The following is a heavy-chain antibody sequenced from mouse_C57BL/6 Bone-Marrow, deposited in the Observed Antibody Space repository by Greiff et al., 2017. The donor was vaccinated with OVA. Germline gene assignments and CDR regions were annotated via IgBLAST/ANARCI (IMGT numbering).Heavy chain of an antibody. CDR2: IDPANGNT. CDR3: APHDYGSSPIAY. Sequence: VQLQQSVAELVRPGASVKLSCTASGFTIKNTYMHWVKQRPEQGLEWIGRIDPANGNTKYAPKFQGKATITADTSSNTAYLQLSSLTSEDTAIYYCAPHDYGSSPIAYWGQGTLVTVSA. J-gene: IGHJ3*01. CDR1: GFTIKNTY. V-gene: IGHV14-3*01. D-gene: IGHD1-1*01.